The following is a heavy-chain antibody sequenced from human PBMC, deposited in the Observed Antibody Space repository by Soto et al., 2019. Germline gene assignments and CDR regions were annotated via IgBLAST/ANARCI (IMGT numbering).Heavy chain of an antibody. V-gene: IGHV1-18*01. CDR2: ISGYNANT. D-gene: IGHD6-6*01. Sequence: ASVKVSCKASGYSFSSYGINWVRQAPGQGLGWMGWISGYNANTKHAQKFQGRVSMTTDTSTSTAYMELRSLRSDDTALYYCARDGIAARPTPDFWGQGTLVTVSS. J-gene: IGHJ4*02. CDR3: ARDGIAARPTPDF. CDR1: GYSFSSYG.